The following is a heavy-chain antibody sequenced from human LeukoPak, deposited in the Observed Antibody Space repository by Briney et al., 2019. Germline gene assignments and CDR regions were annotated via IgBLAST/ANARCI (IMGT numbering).Heavy chain of an antibody. D-gene: IGHD6-19*01. V-gene: IGHV3-48*03. CDR3: ARGSSGWSADY. J-gene: IGHJ4*02. CDR2: ISSSGSTI. CDR1: GFTFSSYE. Sequence: PGGSLRLSCAASGFTFSSYEMNWVRQAPGKGLEWVSYISSSGSTIYYADSVKGRFTISRDNPKNSLYLQMNSLRAEDTAVYYCARGSSGWSADYWGQGTLVTVSS.